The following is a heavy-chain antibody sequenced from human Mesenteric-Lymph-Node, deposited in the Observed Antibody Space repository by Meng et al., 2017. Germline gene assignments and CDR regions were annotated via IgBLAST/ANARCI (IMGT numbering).Heavy chain of an antibody. V-gene: IGHV3-21*01. CDR2: ITSSGRYI. CDR3: ASNGGGSDY. D-gene: IGHD4-23*01. J-gene: IGHJ4*02. Sequence: EVQLVESGGGRVKPGGSRRLSCAASRVTFSSYSMNWVRQAPGKGLEWVSSITSSGRYIYYADSVKGRFTISRDNAKNSLYLQMNSLRVEDTAVYYCASNGGGSDYWGQGTLVTVSS. CDR1: RVTFSSYS.